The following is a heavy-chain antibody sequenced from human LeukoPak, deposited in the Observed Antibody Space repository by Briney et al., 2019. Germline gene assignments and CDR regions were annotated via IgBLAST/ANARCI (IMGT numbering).Heavy chain of an antibody. CDR3: AKDRYSSGWYLGYFDY. J-gene: IGHJ4*02. CDR1: GFTFSSYG. V-gene: IGHV3-30*18. D-gene: IGHD6-19*01. CDR2: ISYDGSNK. Sequence: GGSLRLSCAASGFTFSSYGMHWVRQAPGKGLEWVAVISYDGSNKYYADSVKGRFTISRDSSKNTLYLQMNSLRAEDTAVYYCAKDRYSSGWYLGYFDYWGQGTLVTVSS.